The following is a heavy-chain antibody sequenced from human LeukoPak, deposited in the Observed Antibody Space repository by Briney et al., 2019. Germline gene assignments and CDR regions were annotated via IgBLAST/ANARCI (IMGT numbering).Heavy chain of an antibody. CDR2: INHSGST. J-gene: IGHJ6*02. CDR3: ARALRYCSGGSCYPSYYYYYGMDV. Sequence: SETLSLTCAVYGGSFSGYYWSWIRQPPGKGLEWIGEINHSGSTNYNPSLKSRVTISVDTSKNQFSLKLSSVTAAGTAVYYCARALRYCSGGSCYPSYYYYYGMDVWGQGTTVTVSS. V-gene: IGHV4-34*01. CDR1: GGSFSGYY. D-gene: IGHD2-15*01.